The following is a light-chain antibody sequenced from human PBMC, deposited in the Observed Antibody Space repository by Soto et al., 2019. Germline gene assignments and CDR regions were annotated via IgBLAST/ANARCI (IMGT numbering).Light chain of an antibody. CDR2: DAS. J-gene: IGKJ4*01. CDR1: QDIYNY. CDR3: QQYDNLPLT. V-gene: IGKV1-33*01. Sequence: DIQMTQSPPSLSASVGDRVSITCQASQDIYNYLNWYQQKPGKAPKLLIFDASNLETGVPSRFSGSGSGTDFTFTISSLQPEDIATYYCQQYDNLPLTFGGGTKVEIK.